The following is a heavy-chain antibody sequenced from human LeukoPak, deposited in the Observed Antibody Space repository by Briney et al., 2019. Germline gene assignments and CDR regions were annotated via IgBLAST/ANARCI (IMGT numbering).Heavy chain of an antibody. V-gene: IGHV4-39*01. J-gene: IGHJ3*02. D-gene: IGHD3-10*01. CDR3: ASPPFDYGSGTPKVAFDI. CDR2: IYYSGST. Sequence: PSETLSLTCTVSGGSISSSSYYWGWIRQPAGKGLEWIGSIYYSGSTYYNPSLKSRVTISVDTSKNQFSLKLSSVTAADTAVYYCASPPFDYGSGTPKVAFDIWGQGTMVTVSS. CDR1: GGSISSSSYY.